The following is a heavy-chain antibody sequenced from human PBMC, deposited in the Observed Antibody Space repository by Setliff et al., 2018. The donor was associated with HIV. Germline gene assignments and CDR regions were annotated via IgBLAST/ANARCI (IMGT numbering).Heavy chain of an antibody. CDR3: ARGRGLYSSGYYIDY. Sequence: GASVKVSCKTSGYTFTSYDINWVRQATGQGLEWMGWMNPNSGNTDYAQKFQGRVTMTRDTSATAVYMELRSLRSEDTAVYYCARGRGLYSSGYYIDYWGQGTLVTVSS. V-gene: IGHV1-8*02. CDR2: MNPNSGNT. D-gene: IGHD6-19*01. J-gene: IGHJ4*02. CDR1: GYTFTSYD.